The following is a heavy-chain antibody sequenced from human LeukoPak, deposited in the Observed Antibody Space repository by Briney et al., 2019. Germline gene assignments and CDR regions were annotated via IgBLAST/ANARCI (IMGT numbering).Heavy chain of an antibody. CDR2: ISFDGSNK. CDR3: AKSLADSSSWPKSDY. J-gene: IGHJ4*02. D-gene: IGHD6-13*01. CDR1: GFTFSTYA. V-gene: IGHV3-30-3*01. Sequence: PGGSLRLSCVASGFTFSTYAMHWVRQAPGKGLEWVAVISFDGSNKYYADSVKGRFTISRDNSKNTLYLQMNSLRAEDTAVHYCAKSLADSSSWPKSDYWGQGTLVTVSS.